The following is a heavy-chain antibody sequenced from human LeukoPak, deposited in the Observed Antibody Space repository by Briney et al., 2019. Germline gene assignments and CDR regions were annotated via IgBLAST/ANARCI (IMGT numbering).Heavy chain of an antibody. D-gene: IGHD3-22*01. CDR2: ISWNSGSI. CDR1: GFTFDDYA. Sequence: GGSLRLSCAASGFTFDDYAMHWVRQAPGKGLEWVSGISWNSGSIGYADSVKGRFTISRDNAKNSLYLQMNSLRAEDTAVYYCASMITMRGWGQGTLVTVSS. J-gene: IGHJ4*02. CDR3: ASMITMRG. V-gene: IGHV3-9*01.